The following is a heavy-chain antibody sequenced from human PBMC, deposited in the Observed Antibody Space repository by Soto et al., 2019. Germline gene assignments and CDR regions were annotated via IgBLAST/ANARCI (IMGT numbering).Heavy chain of an antibody. J-gene: IGHJ4*02. CDR3: ARGGGGYYYFYFDY. CDR1: GGSISSGGYY. Sequence: QVQLQESGPGLVKPSQTLSLTCTVSGGSISSGGYYWSWIRQHPGKGLEWIGYIYYSGSTYYNPSLKSRVTISVDTSKNQFSLNLSSVTAAGTAVYYCARGGGGYYYFYFDYWGQGTLVTVSS. V-gene: IGHV4-31*03. CDR2: IYYSGST. D-gene: IGHD3-22*01.